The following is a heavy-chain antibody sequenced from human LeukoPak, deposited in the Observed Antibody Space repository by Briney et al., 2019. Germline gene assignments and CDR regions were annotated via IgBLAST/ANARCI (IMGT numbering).Heavy chain of an antibody. CDR3: ARVKYYYGSGSPAFDY. CDR2: IYYSGST. D-gene: IGHD3-10*01. CDR1: GGSISSSSYY. Sequence: SETLSLTCTVSGGSISSSSYYWGWIRQPPGKGLEWIGSIYYSGSTYYNPSLKSRVTISVDTSKNQFSLKLSSVTAADTAVYYCARVKYYYGSGSPAFDYWGQGTLVTVSS. V-gene: IGHV4-39*07. J-gene: IGHJ4*02.